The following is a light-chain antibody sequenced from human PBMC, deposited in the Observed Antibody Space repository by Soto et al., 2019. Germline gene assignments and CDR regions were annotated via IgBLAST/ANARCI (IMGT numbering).Light chain of an antibody. CDR2: DAS. CDR3: QQYNTYPWT. CDR1: QSISSW. V-gene: IGKV1-5*01. Sequence: DIQMTQSPATLSASVGDRVTITCRASQSISSWLAWYQQKPGKVPKLLIDDASSLESGVPSRFSGSGSGTEFTLTISGLQPDDFATYYCQQYNTYPWTFGQETKVEIK. J-gene: IGKJ1*01.